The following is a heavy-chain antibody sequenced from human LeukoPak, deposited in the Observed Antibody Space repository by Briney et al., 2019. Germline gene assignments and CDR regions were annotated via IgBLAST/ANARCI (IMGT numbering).Heavy chain of an antibody. D-gene: IGHD6-13*01. J-gene: IGHJ4*02. V-gene: IGHV1-69*05. Sequence: SVKVSCKASGGTFSSYAISWVRQAPGQGLEWMGGIIPIFGTANYAQKFQERVTITRDMSTSTAYMELSSLRSEDTAVYYCAADGIAAAGGTYDYWGQGTLVTVSS. CDR1: GGTFSSYA. CDR2: IIPIFGTA. CDR3: AADGIAAAGGTYDY.